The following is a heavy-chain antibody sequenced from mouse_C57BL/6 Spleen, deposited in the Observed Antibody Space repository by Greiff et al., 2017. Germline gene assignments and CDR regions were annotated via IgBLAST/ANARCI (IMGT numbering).Heavy chain of an antibody. D-gene: IGHD2-1*01. J-gene: IGHJ1*03. V-gene: IGHV1-50*01. CDR2: IDPSDSYT. CDR3: ARSGNSRYFDV. Sequence: VQLQQPGAELVKPGASVKLSCKASGYTFTSYWMQWVKQRPGQGLEWIGEIDPSDSYTNYNQKFKGKATLTVDTSSSTAYMQLSSLTSEDSAVYYCARSGNSRYFDVWGTGTTVTVSS. CDR1: GYTFTSYW.